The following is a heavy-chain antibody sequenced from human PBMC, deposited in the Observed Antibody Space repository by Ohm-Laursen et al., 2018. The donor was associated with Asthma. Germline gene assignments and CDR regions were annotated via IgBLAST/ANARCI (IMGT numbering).Heavy chain of an antibody. CDR2: ISYDGSNK. Sequence: SLRLSCAASGFTFSSYGMHWVRQAPGKGLEWVAVISYDGSNKYYADSVKGRFTISRDNAKSSLYLQMNNLRADDTAVYYCARDPPVTTVTTGEYFDFWGHGTPVTVSS. CDR1: GFTFSSYG. D-gene: IGHD4-17*01. CDR3: ARDPPVTTVTTGEYFDF. V-gene: IGHV3-30*03. J-gene: IGHJ4*01.